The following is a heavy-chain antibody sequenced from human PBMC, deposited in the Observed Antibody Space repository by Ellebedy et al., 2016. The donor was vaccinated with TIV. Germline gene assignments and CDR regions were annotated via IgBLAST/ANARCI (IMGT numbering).Heavy chain of an antibody. Sequence: SETLSLXCTVSGGSISSYYWSWIRQPPGKGLEWIGYIYDSGTTKNNPSLKSRVTISVDTSKNQFSLKLSSVTAADTAVYYCARAPLYGVFDYWGQGNLVTVSS. CDR2: IYDSGTT. CDR3: ARAPLYGVFDY. V-gene: IGHV4-59*01. D-gene: IGHD4-17*01. CDR1: GGSISSYY. J-gene: IGHJ4*02.